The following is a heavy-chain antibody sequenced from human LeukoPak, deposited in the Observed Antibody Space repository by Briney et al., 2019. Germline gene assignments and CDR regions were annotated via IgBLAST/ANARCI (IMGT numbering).Heavy chain of an antibody. J-gene: IGHJ3*02. Sequence: PGRSLRLSCADSGFTFRSNGMHWVRQAPGKELEWVSAISGSGGSTYYADSVKGRFTISRDNSKNTLYLQMNSLRAEDTAVYYCAKKAGGLKGSDASDIWGHGTMVTVSS. CDR3: AKKAGGLKGSDASDI. D-gene: IGHD2-8*02. CDR2: ISGSGGST. CDR1: GFTFRSNG. V-gene: IGHV3-23*01.